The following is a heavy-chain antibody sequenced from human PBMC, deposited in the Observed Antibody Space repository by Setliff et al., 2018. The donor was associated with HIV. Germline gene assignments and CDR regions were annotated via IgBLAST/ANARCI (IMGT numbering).Heavy chain of an antibody. CDR2: IYYTGRT. Sequence: KSSETLSLTCTVPGGSISSYDYNWGWIRQPPGKGLEWIANIYYTGRTYYNPSLKSRVTISVDTSKNQFSLKVTSLTAADTAVYCCARYRRGAEWFDPWGQGTLVTAPQ. J-gene: IGHJ5*02. D-gene: IGHD1-26*01. V-gene: IGHV4-39*01. CDR3: ARYRRGAEWFDP. CDR1: GGSISSYDYN.